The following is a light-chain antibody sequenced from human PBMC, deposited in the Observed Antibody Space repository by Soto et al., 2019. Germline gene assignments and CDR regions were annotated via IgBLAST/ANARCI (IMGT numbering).Light chain of an antibody. V-gene: IGLV8-61*01. CDR2: STN. J-gene: IGLJ3*02. Sequence: QTVVTQEPSFSVSPGGTVTLTCGLSSGSVSTTYYPSRYQQTPGQAPRTLIYSTNTRSSGVPDRFSGSILGNKAALTITGAQPDDESDYYCVLYMGSGISVFGGGTKLT. CDR3: VLYMGSGISV. CDR1: SGSVSTTYY.